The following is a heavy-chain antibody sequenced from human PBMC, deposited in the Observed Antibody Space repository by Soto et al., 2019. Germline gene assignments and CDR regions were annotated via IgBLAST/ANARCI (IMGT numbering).Heavy chain of an antibody. CDR3: AKDTEYGGLSAFDI. V-gene: IGHV3-9*01. J-gene: IGHJ3*02. D-gene: IGHD4-17*01. CDR2: ISWNSGRI. CDR1: GFTFDDYA. Sequence: EVQLVESGGGLVQPGRSLRLSCAASGFTFDDYAMHWVWQGPGTGLEWVSGISWNSGRIGYADSVKGRFTISRDNAKNSLYLQMNNLRAEDTALYYCAKDTEYGGLSAFDIWGQGTMVTVSS.